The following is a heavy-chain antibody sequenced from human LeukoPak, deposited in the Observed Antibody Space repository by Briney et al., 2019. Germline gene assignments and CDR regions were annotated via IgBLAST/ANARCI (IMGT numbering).Heavy chain of an antibody. Sequence: GGSLRLSCAASGFTFSTYYMNWVRQAPGKGLEWVSSITTSSSYIYYADSVKGRFTISRDNAKNSLYLQMNSLRAEDTAVYYCARDLGGYSYGSHFDYWGQGTLVTVSS. CDR3: ARDLGGYSYGSHFDY. J-gene: IGHJ4*02. CDR1: GFTFSTYY. V-gene: IGHV3-21*01. CDR2: ITTSSSYI. D-gene: IGHD5-18*01.